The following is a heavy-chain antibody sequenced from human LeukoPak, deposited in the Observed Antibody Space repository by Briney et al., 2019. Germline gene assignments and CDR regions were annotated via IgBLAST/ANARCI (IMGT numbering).Heavy chain of an antibody. Sequence: GYLRLSCRAAGFAFGGYAMSWVRPAPGEGLEGVGLIISKGYGGTQDDAASVKGRITIARNDSKSLAYLQMNSLQTDVTAVYYRTSALGYDLWDLMYWGQGTLVTVSS. J-gene: IGHJ4*02. V-gene: IGHV3-49*04. CDR1: GFAFGGYA. CDR2: IISKGYGGTQ. D-gene: IGHD3-3*01. CDR3: TSALGYDLWDLMY.